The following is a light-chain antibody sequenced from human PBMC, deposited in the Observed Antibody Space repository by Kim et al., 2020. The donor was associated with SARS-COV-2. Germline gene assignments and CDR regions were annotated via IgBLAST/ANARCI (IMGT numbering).Light chain of an antibody. V-gene: IGKV3-20*01. Sequence: EIVLTQSPGTLSLSPGERATLSCRASQSVRSSYLAWYQQKPGQAPRLLIYGASSRATGIPDRFSGSGSGTDFILIISRLEPEDFAVYYCQQYGNSPRTFGQGTKVDIK. CDR2: GAS. J-gene: IGKJ1*01. CDR1: QSVRSSY. CDR3: QQYGNSPRT.